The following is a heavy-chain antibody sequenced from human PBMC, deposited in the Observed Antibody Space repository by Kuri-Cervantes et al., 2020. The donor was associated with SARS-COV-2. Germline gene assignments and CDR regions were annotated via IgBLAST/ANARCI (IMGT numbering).Heavy chain of an antibody. V-gene: IGHV3-52*01. D-gene: IGHD3-22*01. J-gene: IGHJ4*02. CDR2: IKCDGSEK. Sequence: GESLKISCAASGFTFSSSWMHWVCQAPEKGLEWVADIKCDGSEKYYVDSVKGRLTISRDNAKNSLYLQVNSLKTEDTAVYYCTTQYYYDSSGYPIDYWGQGTLVTVSS. CDR1: GFTFSSSW. CDR3: TTQYYYDSSGYPIDY.